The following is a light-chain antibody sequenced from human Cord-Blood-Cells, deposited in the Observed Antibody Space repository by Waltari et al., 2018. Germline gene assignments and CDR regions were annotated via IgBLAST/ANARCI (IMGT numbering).Light chain of an antibody. CDR2: DVS. CDR1: SSDVGGYNY. Sequence: QSALTQPRSVSGSPGQPVTISCTGTSSDVGGYNYVSWYQQHPGKAPKLMIYDVSKPSAGVHGCFSCNTCSNTASLTISGLEAEDEDDYCRCSYAGSYTVFGGGTKLTVL. CDR3: CSYAGSYTV. J-gene: IGLJ2*01. V-gene: IGLV2-11*01.